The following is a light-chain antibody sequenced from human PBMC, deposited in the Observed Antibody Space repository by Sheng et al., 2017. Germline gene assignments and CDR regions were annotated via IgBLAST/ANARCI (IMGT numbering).Light chain of an antibody. V-gene: IGLV3-21*02. CDR2: DDS. J-gene: IGLJ3*02. CDR1: DIESKS. Sequence: SYELTQPPSVSVAPGQTATITCGGNDIESKSVHWYQQKPGQAPVVVVYDDSDRPSGIPERFSGSNSGNTATLTISRVEAGDEADYYCQVWDRSSDHWVFGGGTKLTVL. CDR3: QVWDRSSDHWV.